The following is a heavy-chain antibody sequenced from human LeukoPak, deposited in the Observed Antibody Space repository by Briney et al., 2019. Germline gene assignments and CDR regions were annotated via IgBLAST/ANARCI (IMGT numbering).Heavy chain of an antibody. V-gene: IGHV2-5*01. CDR3: AHRRVGATHFDY. CDR2: IYWNDDK. D-gene: IGHD1-26*01. Sequence: ASGPTLVKPTQTLTLTCTFSGFSLRTGGVGVGWIRQPPGKALEWLALIYWNDDKRYSPSLKSRLTITKDTSKNQVVLTMTNMDPVDTATYYCAHRRVGATHFDYWGQGTLVTVSS. J-gene: IGHJ4*02. CDR1: GFSLRTGGVG.